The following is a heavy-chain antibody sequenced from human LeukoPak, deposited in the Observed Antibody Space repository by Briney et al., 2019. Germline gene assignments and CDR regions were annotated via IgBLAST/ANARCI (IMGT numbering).Heavy chain of an antibody. D-gene: IGHD3-10*01. V-gene: IGHV4-59*01. CDR1: GGSNRQYY. Sequence: TGTLSHTCPVTGGSNRQYYWSWIRPPPGKGLAWIGYIYYSGSTNYNPSLHSRVTISVDTSKNQFSLKLSSVTAADTAVYYCARATAMVRGYNWFDPWGQGTLVTVSS. CDR3: ARATAMVRGYNWFDP. J-gene: IGHJ5*02. CDR2: IYYSGST.